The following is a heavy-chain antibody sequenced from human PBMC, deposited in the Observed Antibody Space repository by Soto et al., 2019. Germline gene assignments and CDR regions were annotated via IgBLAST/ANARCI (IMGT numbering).Heavy chain of an antibody. Sequence: SETLSLTCTVSGVSISSGDYYWSWIRQPPGKGLEWIGYIYYSGSTYYNPSLKSRVTISVDTSKNQFSLKLSSVTAADTAVYYCARSVDTAMGPYFDYWGQGTLVTVSS. CDR1: GVSISSGDYY. J-gene: IGHJ4*02. D-gene: IGHD5-18*01. CDR2: IYYSGST. CDR3: ARSVDTAMGPYFDY. V-gene: IGHV4-30-4*01.